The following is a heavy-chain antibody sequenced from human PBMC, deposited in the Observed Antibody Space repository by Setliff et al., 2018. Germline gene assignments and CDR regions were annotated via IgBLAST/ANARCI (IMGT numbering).Heavy chain of an antibody. J-gene: IGHJ4*02. V-gene: IGHV4-59*04. CDR1: GGSISTYY. CDR3: ATTGTYRYFDY. Sequence: NPSETLSLTCTVSGGSISTYYWSWIRQPPGKGLEWIGYIYYSGTTYSNPSLKSRVTMPVDTSKNQFSLRLNSVTASDTAVYYCATTGTYRYFDYWGQGTLVTVSS. D-gene: IGHD1-1*01. CDR2: IYYSGTT.